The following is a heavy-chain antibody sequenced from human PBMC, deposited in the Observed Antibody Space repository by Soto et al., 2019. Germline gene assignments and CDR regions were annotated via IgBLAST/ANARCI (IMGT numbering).Heavy chain of an antibody. CDR3: ARGPRSGSYSVDGFDV. CDR1: GASISTSNW. CDR2: IYHTGST. D-gene: IGHD1-26*01. J-gene: IGHJ3*01. V-gene: IGHV4-4*02. Sequence: SETLSLTCVVSGASISTSNWWSWVRQSPGKGLEWIGEIYHTGSTSYSPSLKSRVSMSIDKSKNQFSLRLTAVTAADTAIYYCARGPRSGSYSVDGFDVWGQGTVVTVSS.